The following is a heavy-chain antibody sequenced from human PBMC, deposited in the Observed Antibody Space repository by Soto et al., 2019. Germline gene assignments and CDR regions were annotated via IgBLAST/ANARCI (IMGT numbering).Heavy chain of an antibody. D-gene: IGHD1-26*01. V-gene: IGHV3-23*01. CDR3: ARRGSGSYYDY. J-gene: IGHJ4*02. Sequence: EVQLLESGGGLVQPGGSLRLSCAASGFTFSSYAMRWVRQAPVKGLEWVSAISGSGDSTYYADSVKGRFTISRDNSKNTLYLQMNSLRAEDTDVYYYARRGSGSYYDYWGQGTLVTVSS. CDR1: GFTFSSYA. CDR2: ISGSGDST.